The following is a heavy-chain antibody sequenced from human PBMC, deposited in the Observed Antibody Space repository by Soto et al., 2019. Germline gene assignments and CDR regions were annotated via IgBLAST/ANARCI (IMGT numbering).Heavy chain of an antibody. CDR1: GGTFSSYT. CDR2: IIPILGIA. V-gene: IGHV1-69*02. CDR3: AMDLQIVVVPAAKHSDAFAI. D-gene: IGHD2-2*01. J-gene: IGHJ3*02. Sequence: QVQLVQSGAEVKKPGSSVKVSCKASGGTFSSYTISWVRQAPGQGREWMGRIIPILGIANYAQKFQGRVTITADKSTSTAYMELSSLRSEGTALYYCAMDLQIVVVPAAKHSDAFAICGQGTMVTVSS.